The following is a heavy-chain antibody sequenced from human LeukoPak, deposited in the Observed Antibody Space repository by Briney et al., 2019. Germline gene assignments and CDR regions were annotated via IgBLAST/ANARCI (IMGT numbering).Heavy chain of an antibody. D-gene: IGHD2-2*01. V-gene: IGHV1-18*01. J-gene: IGHJ4*02. CDR2: ISAYNGDT. CDR3: ARDTAQLGYCSSTSCYPFDY. CDR1: GYTFTSYG. Sequence: VASVKVSCKASGYTFTSYGISWVRQAPGQGLEWMGWISAYNGDTNYAQKLQGRVTMTTDTSTSTAYMELRSLRSDDTAVYYCARDTAQLGYCSSTSCYPFDYWGQGTLVTVSS.